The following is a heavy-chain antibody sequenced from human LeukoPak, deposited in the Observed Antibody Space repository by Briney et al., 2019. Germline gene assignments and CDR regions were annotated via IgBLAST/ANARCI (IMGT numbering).Heavy chain of an antibody. CDR3: ARKVVGGHFDY. J-gene: IGHJ4*02. V-gene: IGHV3-23*01. CDR1: GFTFSSNA. CDR2: ISGSGGST. D-gene: IGHD2-15*01. Sequence: PGGSLRLSCGASGFTFSSNAMSWVRQAPGKGLEWVSTISGSGGSTYYADSVKGRFTISRDNSKNTLYPQMNSLRAEDTAVYYCARKVVGGHFDYWGQGTLVTVSS.